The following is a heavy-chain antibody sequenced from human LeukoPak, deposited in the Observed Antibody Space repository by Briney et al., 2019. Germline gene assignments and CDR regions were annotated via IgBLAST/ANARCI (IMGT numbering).Heavy chain of an antibody. CDR1: GFTFSSYG. CDR2: ISYDGSNK. J-gene: IGHJ4*02. Sequence: PGGSLRLSCAASGFTFSSYGMHWVRQAPGKGLEWVAVISYDGSNKYYADSVKGRFTISGDNSKNTLYLQMNSLRAEDTAVYYCAKSDPSKPGIAAAGAVDYWGQGTLVTVSS. D-gene: IGHD6-13*01. V-gene: IGHV3-30*18. CDR3: AKSDPSKPGIAAAGAVDY.